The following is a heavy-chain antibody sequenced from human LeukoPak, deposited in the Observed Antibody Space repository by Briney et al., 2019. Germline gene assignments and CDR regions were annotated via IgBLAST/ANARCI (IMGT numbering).Heavy chain of an antibody. J-gene: IGHJ6*03. CDR2: INHSGST. D-gene: IGHD1-26*01. CDR1: GDSISSSNW. CDR3: ARGKVGATYYYYYYMDV. V-gene: IGHV4-4*02. Sequence: SETLSLTCAVSGDSISSSNWWSWVRQPPGKGLEWIGEINHSGSTNYNPSLKSRVTISVDTSKNQFSLKLSSVTAADTAVYYCARGKVGATYYYYYYMDVWGKGTTVTVSS.